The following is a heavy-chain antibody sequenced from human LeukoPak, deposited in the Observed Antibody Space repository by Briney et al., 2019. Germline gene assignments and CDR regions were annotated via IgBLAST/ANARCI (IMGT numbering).Heavy chain of an antibody. J-gene: IGHJ4*02. V-gene: IGHV3-23*01. CDR1: GFTFSDHG. D-gene: IGHD1-26*01. CDR2: ISDTGGSI. CDR3: AKNSGTYFY. Sequence: GSLRLSCAASGFTFSDHGMTWVRQAAGKGLEWVSTISDTGGSIYYADSVKGRFTISRDNSENTVYLQMDSLRADDTALYYCAKNSGTYFYWGQGTRVTVSS.